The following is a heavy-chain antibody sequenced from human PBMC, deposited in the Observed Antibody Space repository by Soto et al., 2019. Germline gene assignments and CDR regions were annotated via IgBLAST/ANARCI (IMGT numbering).Heavy chain of an antibody. CDR3: ARRGYGSRWPNVYMDV. CDR1: GFTLSNYE. J-gene: IGHJ6*03. CDR2: ISNNGAHT. V-gene: IGHV3-64*01. Sequence: AGGSLRLSCAASGFTLSNYEMHWVRQAPGKGLEYVSGISNNGAHTDYAKYVKGRFTISRDNSENTLYLKMGSLRAEDMALYYCARRGYGSRWPNVYMDVWGKGTTVTVSS. D-gene: IGHD6-13*01.